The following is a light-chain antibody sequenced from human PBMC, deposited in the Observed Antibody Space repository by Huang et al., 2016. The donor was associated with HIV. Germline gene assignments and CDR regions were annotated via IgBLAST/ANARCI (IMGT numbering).Light chain of an antibody. J-gene: IGKJ2*01. CDR3: QQYNNWPHT. CDR1: QSVSSN. CDR2: GAS. V-gene: IGKV3-15*01. Sequence: EIVMTQSPATLSVSPWERATLSCRASQSVSSNLAWYQQKPGQAPRLLIYGASTRATGIPARFSGTGSGTEFTLTISSLQSEDFAVYNCQQYNNWPHTFGQGTKLEIK.